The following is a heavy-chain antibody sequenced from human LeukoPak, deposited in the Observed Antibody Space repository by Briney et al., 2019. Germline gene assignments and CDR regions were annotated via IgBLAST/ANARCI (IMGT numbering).Heavy chain of an antibody. CDR3: ARVLDGYNLSPCDY. D-gene: IGHD5-24*01. V-gene: IGHV3-21*01. J-gene: IGHJ4*02. CDR2: ISSSNFYI. Sequence: GGSLRLSCAASGFTFSSYSMNWVRQAPGKGLEWLSSISSSNFYIYYADSTKGRFTISRDDAKNSLYLQMNGLRAEDTAVYYCARVLDGYNLSPCDYWGQGTLVTVSS. CDR1: GFTFSSYS.